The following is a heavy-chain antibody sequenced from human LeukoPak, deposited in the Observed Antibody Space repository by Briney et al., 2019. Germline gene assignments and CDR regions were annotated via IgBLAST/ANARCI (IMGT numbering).Heavy chain of an antibody. J-gene: IGHJ4*02. Sequence: ASVKVSCKASGYTFTGYYMHWVRQAPGQGLEWMGWINPTSGGTNYAQKFQGRVTMTRDTSISTAYMELSRLRSDDTAVYYCARTTRIGIVGGFGYWGQGTLVTDSS. CDR2: INPTSGGT. D-gene: IGHD1-26*01. CDR3: ARTTRIGIVGGFGY. V-gene: IGHV1-2*02. CDR1: GYTFTGYY.